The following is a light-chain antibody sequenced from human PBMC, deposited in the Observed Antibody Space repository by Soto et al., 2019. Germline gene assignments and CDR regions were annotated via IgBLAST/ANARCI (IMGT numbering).Light chain of an antibody. CDR3: LRGYHLPYT. Sequence: DVVMTQSPLSLPVTLGQTASISCRSSQSLVYSDGNIYLNWFQQRPGQSPRRLIYKVYNRDTGVRERCSRRGSSTDFTNKIMWEAAEYLETYYCLRGYHLPYTFGHRTPLE. CDR2: KVY. V-gene: IGKV2-30*01. CDR1: QSLVYSDGNIY. J-gene: IGKJ2*01.